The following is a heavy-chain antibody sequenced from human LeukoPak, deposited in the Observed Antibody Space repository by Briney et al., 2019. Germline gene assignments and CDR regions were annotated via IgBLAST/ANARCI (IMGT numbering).Heavy chain of an antibody. J-gene: IGHJ6*02. CDR2: IYYSGST. D-gene: IGHD3-10*01. V-gene: IGHV4-39*01. Sequence: SETLSLTCTVSGGSISSSSYYWGWIRQPPGKGLEWIGSIYYSGSTYYNPSLKSRVTISVDTSKNRFSLKLSSVTAADTAVYYCARPGFGSSVRYGMDVWGQGTTVTVSS. CDR1: GGSISSSSYY. CDR3: ARPGFGSSVRYGMDV.